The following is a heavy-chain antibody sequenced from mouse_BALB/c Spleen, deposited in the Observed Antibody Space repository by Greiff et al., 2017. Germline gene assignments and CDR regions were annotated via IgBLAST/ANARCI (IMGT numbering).Heavy chain of an antibody. CDR2: ISSGSSTI. CDR1: GFTFSSFG. CDR3: ARNYGSSHYYAMDY. D-gene: IGHD1-1*01. V-gene: IGHV5-17*02. J-gene: IGHJ4*01. Sequence: EVKLVESGGGLVQPGGSRKLSCAASGFTFSSFGMHWVRQAPEKGLEWVAYISSGSSTIYYADTVKGRFTISRDNPKNTLFLQMTSLRSEDTAMYYCARNYGSSHYYAMDYWGQGTSVTVSS.